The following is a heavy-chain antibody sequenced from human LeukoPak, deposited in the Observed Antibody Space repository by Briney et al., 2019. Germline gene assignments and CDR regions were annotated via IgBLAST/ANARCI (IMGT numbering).Heavy chain of an antibody. CDR1: GYTFTSYY. V-gene: IGHV1-46*01. CDR3: ARAYPRIAARPLAFDY. CDR2: INPSGGST. D-gene: IGHD6-6*01. J-gene: IGHJ4*02. Sequence: ASVKVSCKASGYTFTSYYMHWVRQAPGQGLEWMGIINPSGGSTSYAQKFQGRVTVTRDTSTSTVYMELSSLRSEDTAVYYCARAYPRIAARPLAFDYWGQGTLVTVSS.